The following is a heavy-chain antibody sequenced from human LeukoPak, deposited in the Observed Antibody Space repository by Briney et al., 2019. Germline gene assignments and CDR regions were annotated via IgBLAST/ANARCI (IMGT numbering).Heavy chain of an antibody. J-gene: IGHJ4*02. CDR1: VGSLSSSSYY. D-gene: IGHD5-12*01. CDR3: ARYGRPEWLPDY. V-gene: IGHV4-39*01. Sequence: SETLSLTCTVSVGSLSSSSYYWGWVRQPPGRGLEWIGSIYYSGSTYYNPSLKSRVTISVDTSKNQFSLKLSSVTAADTAVYYCARYGRPEWLPDYWGQGALVTVSS. CDR2: IYYSGST.